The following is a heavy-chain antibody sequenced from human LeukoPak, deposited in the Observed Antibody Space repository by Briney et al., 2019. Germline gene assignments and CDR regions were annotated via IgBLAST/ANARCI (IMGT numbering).Heavy chain of an antibody. Sequence: QSGGSLRLSCAASRFTFSHYPMHWVRQAPGKGLEWVALISYDGSDKYYADSVRGRFTISRDNSKNTLYLQMNSLRAEDTAVYFCARGAGDDCWEDYYYYMDVWGKGTTVTVSS. D-gene: IGHD3-3*01. CDR2: ISYDGSDK. J-gene: IGHJ6*03. V-gene: IGHV3-30*01. CDR3: ARGAGDDCWEDYYYYMDV. CDR1: RFTFSHYP.